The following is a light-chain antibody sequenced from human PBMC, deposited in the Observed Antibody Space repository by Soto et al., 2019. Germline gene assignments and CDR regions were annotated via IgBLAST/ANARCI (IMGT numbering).Light chain of an antibody. CDR1: SSDIGTYDH. J-gene: IGLJ1*01. Sequence: QSALTQPASVSGSPGQSITISCSGTSSDIGTYDHVAWFQQFPGKTPILMIDIVSNRPSGVSYRFSGSKSGNTASLTISGLQAEDADDYYCSSYTVSRSYVFGAGTKLTVL. CDR3: SSYTVSRSYV. CDR2: IVS. V-gene: IGLV2-14*01.